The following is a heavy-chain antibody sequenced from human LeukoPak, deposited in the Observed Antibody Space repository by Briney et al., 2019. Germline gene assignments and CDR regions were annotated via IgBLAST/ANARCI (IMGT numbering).Heavy chain of an antibody. V-gene: IGHV3-15*01. CDR3: STSKEGYCSSSSCYTDY. Sequence: PGGSPRLSCAASGFTFSSARMSWVRQAPGKGLEWVGHIKSKSDGGTTDYAAPVKGRFTISRDDSKNTLYLQMNSLKTEDTAVYYCSTSKEGYCSSSSCYTDYWGQGTLVTVSS. CDR1: GFTFSSAR. D-gene: IGHD2-2*02. J-gene: IGHJ4*02. CDR2: IKSKSDGGTT.